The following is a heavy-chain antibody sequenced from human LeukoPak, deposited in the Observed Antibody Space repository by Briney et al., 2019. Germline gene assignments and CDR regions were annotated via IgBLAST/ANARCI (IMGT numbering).Heavy chain of an antibody. Sequence: SETLSLTCAVYGGSFSGYYWSWIRQPPGKGLEWIGEINHSGSTNYNPSLKSRVTISVDTSKNQFSLKLSSVTAADTAVYYCARGGGYSSSWYSPCDYWGQGTLSPSPQ. CDR2: INHSGST. D-gene: IGHD6-13*01. V-gene: IGHV4-34*01. CDR1: GGSFSGYY. CDR3: ARGGGYSSSWYSPCDY. J-gene: IGHJ4*02.